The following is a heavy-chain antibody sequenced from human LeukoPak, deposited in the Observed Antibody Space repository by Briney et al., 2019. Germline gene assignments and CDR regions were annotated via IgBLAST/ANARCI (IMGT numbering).Heavy chain of an antibody. CDR1: GGIFSSYA. CDR3: ARGTRDYYFDC. D-gene: IGHD1-1*01. CDR2: IIPIFGTA. J-gene: IGHJ4*02. V-gene: IGHV1-69*01. Sequence: ASVNVSFKASGGIFSSYAISWVRQAPGQGLEGMGGIIPIFGTANYAQKFQGRVTITAEESTSTAYMELSRLTSEDTAVYYCARGTRDYYFDCWGQGTLVTVSS.